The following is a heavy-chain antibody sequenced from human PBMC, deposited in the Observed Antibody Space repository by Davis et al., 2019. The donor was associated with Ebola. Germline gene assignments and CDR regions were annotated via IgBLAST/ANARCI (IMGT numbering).Heavy chain of an antibody. D-gene: IGHD3-16*01. CDR2: ISAYNGNT. CDR3: ARITYYDYVWGSYFGDY. V-gene: IGHV1-18*04. Sequence: ASVKVSCKASGYTFTSYGISWVRQAPGQGLEWMGWISAYNGNTNYAQKLQGRVTMTTDTSTSTAYMELRSLRSDDTAVYYCARITYYDYVWGSYFGDYWGQGTLVTVSS. J-gene: IGHJ4*02. CDR1: GYTFTSYG.